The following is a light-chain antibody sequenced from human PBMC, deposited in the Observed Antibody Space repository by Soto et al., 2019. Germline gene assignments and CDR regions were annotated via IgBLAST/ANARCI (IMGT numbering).Light chain of an antibody. CDR3: QQYGSSPT. CDR1: QTISSS. J-gene: IGKJ1*01. CDR2: DAS. V-gene: IGKV3-20*01. Sequence: MTQSPATLSVSPGARATLYCRASQTISSSLAWYQQKPGQAPRLLIYDASDRANGIPARFTGSGSGTDFTLTISRLEPEDFAVYYCQQYGSSPTFGQGTKVDIK.